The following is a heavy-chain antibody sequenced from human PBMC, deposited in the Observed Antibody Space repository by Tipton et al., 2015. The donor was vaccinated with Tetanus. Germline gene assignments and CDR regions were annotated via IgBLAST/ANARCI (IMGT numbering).Heavy chain of an antibody. V-gene: IGHV4-4*07. CDR1: GGSIASQY. J-gene: IGHJ5*02. D-gene: IGHD6-6*01. Sequence: TLSLTCTVSGGSIASQYWSWIRQPAGKGLEWIGRTYIRGTTTYNPSLKSRVTISVDTSENQMSLKLNSVTAADTAVYYCARDQGGGRVVRLNWFDPWGQGILVTVSS. CDR3: ARDQGGGRVVRLNWFDP. CDR2: TYIRGTT.